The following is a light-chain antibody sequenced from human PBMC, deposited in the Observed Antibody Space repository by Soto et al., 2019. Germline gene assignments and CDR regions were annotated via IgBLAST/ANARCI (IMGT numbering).Light chain of an antibody. J-gene: IGLJ1*01. CDR3: SSYASSSTRV. CDR1: SSDIGHYDY. CDR2: DVT. Sequence: QSALTQPASVSGSPGQSITISCTVTSSDIGHYDYVSWYQQHPGKAPKLMIYDVTNRPSGVSNRFSGSKSGNTASLTISGLQAEDEADYYCSSYASSSTRVFGTGTKVTVL. V-gene: IGLV2-14*03.